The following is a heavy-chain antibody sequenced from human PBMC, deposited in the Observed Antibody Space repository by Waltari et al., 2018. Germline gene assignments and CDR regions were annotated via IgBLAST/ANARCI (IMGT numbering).Heavy chain of an antibody. V-gene: IGHV4-38-2*02. Sequence: QVQLEESGPGLVKPSETLSLTCNVSGYSITSGYHWGWIRQSPGKGLEWLENVYYTGSTFYNPSFTSRATISVDTSKNQFSLKLRSVTAADTAVYYCARSEYGGTYYFDYWGQGILVTVSS. CDR1: GYSITSGYH. J-gene: IGHJ4*02. CDR2: VYYTGST. D-gene: IGHD4-17*01. CDR3: ARSEYGGTYYFDY.